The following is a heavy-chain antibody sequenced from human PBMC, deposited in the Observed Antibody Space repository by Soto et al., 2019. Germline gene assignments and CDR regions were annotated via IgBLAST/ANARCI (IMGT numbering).Heavy chain of an antibody. V-gene: IGHV3-23*01. Sequence: EVQLLESGGGLVHPGGSLRLFCAASGFTFSSYAMTWVRQAPGKGLDWVSAISGSGTNRYYADSVKGRFTISRDNSKNTLYLQMNSLRAEDTAVYYCAKDRVVYGDYRGLYYWGQGTLVTVSS. J-gene: IGHJ4*02. CDR2: ISGSGTNR. D-gene: IGHD4-17*01. CDR3: AKDRVVYGDYRGLYY. CDR1: GFTFSSYA.